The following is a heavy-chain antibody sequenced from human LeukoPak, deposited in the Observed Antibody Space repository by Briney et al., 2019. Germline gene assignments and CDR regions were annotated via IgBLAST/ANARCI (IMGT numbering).Heavy chain of an antibody. CDR1: GGSISSYY. CDR3: AREPFRGYNWFDP. J-gene: IGHJ5*02. V-gene: IGHV4-59*01. CDR2: IYYSGST. Sequence: SETLSLTCTVSGGSISSYYWSWIRQPPGKGLEWMGYIYYSGSTNYNPSLKSRVTISVDTSKNQFSLKLSSVTAADTAVYYCAREPFRGYNWFDPWGQGTLVTVSS. D-gene: IGHD3-10*01.